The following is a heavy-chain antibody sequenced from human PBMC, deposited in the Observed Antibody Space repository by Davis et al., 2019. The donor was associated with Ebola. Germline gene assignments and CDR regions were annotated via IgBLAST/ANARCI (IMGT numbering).Heavy chain of an antibody. D-gene: IGHD1-20*01. CDR2: MKQDGSER. CDR1: GFMFSNYW. V-gene: IGHV3-7*01. CDR3: ARAGDSNNWYYS. J-gene: IGHJ4*02. Sequence: GGSLRLSCAASGFMFSNYWMTWVRQAPGKGLEWVANMKQDGSERHYVDSVKGRFTISRDNAKNSLYLHMSSLRADDTAVYYCARAGDSNNWYYSWGQGTLITVSS.